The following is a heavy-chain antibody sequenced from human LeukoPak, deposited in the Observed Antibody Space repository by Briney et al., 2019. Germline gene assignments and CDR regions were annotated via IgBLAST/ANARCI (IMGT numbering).Heavy chain of an antibody. Sequence: PSETLSLTCAVYGGSFSGYYWSWIRQPPGKGLEWIGEINHSGSTNYNPSLKSRVTISLDKSKNQFSLKLSSVTAADTAVYYCARAIVGNPFYYYYMDVWGKGTTVTVSS. CDR1: GGSFSGYY. J-gene: IGHJ6*03. D-gene: IGHD3-22*01. CDR3: ARAIVGNPFYYYYMDV. V-gene: IGHV4-34*01. CDR2: INHSGST.